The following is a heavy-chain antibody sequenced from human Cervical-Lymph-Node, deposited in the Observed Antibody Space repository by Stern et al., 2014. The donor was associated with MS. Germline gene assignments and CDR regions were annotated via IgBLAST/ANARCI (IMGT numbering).Heavy chain of an antibody. V-gene: IGHV4-30-4*01. Sequence: HVQLQQSGPGLVKPSQTLSLTCTVSGGSISSGDYYWSWIRQPPGKGLEWIGYIYYSGSTSYNPSLKSRVTISVDTSKNQFSLKLSSVTAADTAVYYCAREATVPRGNWFDPWGQGTLVTVSS. D-gene: IGHD4-17*01. CDR1: GGSISSGDYY. CDR3: AREATVPRGNWFDP. CDR2: IYYSGST. J-gene: IGHJ5*02.